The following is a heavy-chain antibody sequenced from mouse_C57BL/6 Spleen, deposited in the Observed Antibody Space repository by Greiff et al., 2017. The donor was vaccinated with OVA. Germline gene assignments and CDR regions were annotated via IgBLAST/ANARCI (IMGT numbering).Heavy chain of an antibody. CDR3: ARDNWDGAY. J-gene: IGHJ3*01. V-gene: IGHV1-82*01. D-gene: IGHD4-1*01. CDR2: IYPGDGDT. Sequence: VQLQQSGPELVKPGASVKISCKASGYAFSSSWMNWVKQRPGKGLEWIGRIYPGDGDTNYNGKFKGKSTLTADKSSSTAYMQLSSLTSEDSAVYFCARDNWDGAYWGQGTLVTVSA. CDR1: GYAFSSSW.